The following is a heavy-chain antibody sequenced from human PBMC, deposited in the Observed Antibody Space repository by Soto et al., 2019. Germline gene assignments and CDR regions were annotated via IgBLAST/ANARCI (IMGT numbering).Heavy chain of an antibody. CDR2: IDPSDSYT. V-gene: IGHV5-10-1*01. J-gene: IGHJ6*02. CDR3: ARSITIFGVVTPNYYYYYGMDV. CDR1: GYSFTSYW. D-gene: IGHD3-3*01. Sequence: GESLKISCKGSGYSFTSYWISWVRQMPGKGLEWMGRIDPSDSYTNYSPSFQGHVTISADKSISTAYLQWSSLKASDTAMHYCARSITIFGVVTPNYYYYYGMDVWGQGTTVTVSS.